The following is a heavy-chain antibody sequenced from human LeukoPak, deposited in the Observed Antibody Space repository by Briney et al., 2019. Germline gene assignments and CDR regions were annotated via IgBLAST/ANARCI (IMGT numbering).Heavy chain of an antibody. CDR2: IYYSGST. D-gene: IGHD2-21*02. V-gene: IGHV4-59*01. J-gene: IGHJ3*02. CDR1: GGSISSYY. Sequence: SETLSLTCTVSGGSISSYYWSWIRQPPGKGLEWTGYIYYSGSTNYNPSLKSRVTISVDTSKNQFSLKLSSVTAADTAVYYCARVRGVVVTAYDALDIWGQGTMVTVSS. CDR3: ARVRGVVVTAYDALDI.